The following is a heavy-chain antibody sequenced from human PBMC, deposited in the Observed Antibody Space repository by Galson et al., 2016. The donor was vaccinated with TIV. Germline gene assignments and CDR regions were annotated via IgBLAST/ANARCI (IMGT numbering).Heavy chain of an antibody. D-gene: IGHD3-16*02. CDR2: IIPVFGTA. Sequence: SVKVSCKASGGTFKIHSITWVRQAPGQGLEWMGGIIPVFGTANYAQSFRGRVTITADESTNTAYLQLSSLRSEDTAVYYCATVITFGGVIVYSRDYGMDVWGQRTTGTVSS. V-gene: IGHV1-69*13. CDR1: GGTFKIHS. CDR3: ATVITFGGVIVYSRDYGMDV. J-gene: IGHJ6*02.